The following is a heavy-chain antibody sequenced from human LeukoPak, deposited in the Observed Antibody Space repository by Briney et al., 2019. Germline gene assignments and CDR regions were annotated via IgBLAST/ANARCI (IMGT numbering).Heavy chain of an antibody. CDR2: ISYSGST. CDR3: GRGYNTGWYVDY. CDR1: GGSISSYY. D-gene: IGHD6-19*01. J-gene: IGHJ4*02. V-gene: IGHV4-59*01. Sequence: SETLSLTCTVSGGSISSYYWSWIRQPPGKGLEWIGYISYSGSTNYNPPLKSRVTISVDTSKNQFSLKLSSVTAADTAVYYCGRGYNTGWYVDYWGQGTPVTVSS.